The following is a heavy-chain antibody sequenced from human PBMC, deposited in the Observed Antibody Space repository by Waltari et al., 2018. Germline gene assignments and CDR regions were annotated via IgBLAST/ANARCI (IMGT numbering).Heavy chain of an antibody. Sequence: QVQLQESGPGLVKPSETLSLTCTVSGGSISSYYWSWIRQPPGKGLEWIGYIYYSGSTNYNTSLKSRVTISVDTSKNQFSLKLSSVTAADTAVYYCARETGFWSGGNAFDIWGQGTMVTVSS. CDR3: ARETGFWSGGNAFDI. J-gene: IGHJ3*02. D-gene: IGHD3-3*01. CDR2: IYYSGST. CDR1: GGSISSYY. V-gene: IGHV4-59*01.